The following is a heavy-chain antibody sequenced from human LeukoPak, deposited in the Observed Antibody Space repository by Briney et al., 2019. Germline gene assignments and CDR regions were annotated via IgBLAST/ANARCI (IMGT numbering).Heavy chain of an antibody. Sequence: SETLSLTCTVSGDSISDYYWSWIRQPPGKGLEWIGYISYSGITNYIPSLKSRVTISVDTSKNQFSLKLSSVTAADTAVYYCARVPPVETATTYFDYWGQGTLVTVSS. V-gene: IGHV4-59*01. CDR2: ISYSGIT. CDR3: ARVPPVETATTYFDY. J-gene: IGHJ4*02. D-gene: IGHD5-24*01. CDR1: GDSISDYY.